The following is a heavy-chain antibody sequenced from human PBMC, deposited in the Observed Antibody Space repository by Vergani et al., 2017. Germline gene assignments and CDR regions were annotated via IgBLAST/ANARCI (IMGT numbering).Heavy chain of an antibody. D-gene: IGHD2-15*01. CDR3: ARSRPYCTSGSCPAI. V-gene: IGHV4-38-2*01. J-gene: IGHJ4*01. Sequence: QVQLQESGPGLVEPSETLSLTCAVSGYSIRNGYYWGWIRQPPGKGLEWIGYIYYSGSTNYNPSLKSRVTISVDTSKNQFSLKLSSVTAADTAVYYCARSRPYCTSGSCPAIWGQGTLVTVSS. CDR2: IYYSGST. CDR1: GYSIRNGYY.